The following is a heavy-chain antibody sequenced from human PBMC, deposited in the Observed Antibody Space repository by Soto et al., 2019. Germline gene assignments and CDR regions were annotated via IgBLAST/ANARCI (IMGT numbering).Heavy chain of an antibody. V-gene: IGHV1-18*01. D-gene: IGHD3-3*01. Sequence: ASVKVSCKASGYTFTSYGISWVRQAPGQGLEWMGWISAYNGNTNYAQKLQGRVTMTTDTSTSTAYMELRSLRSDDTAVYYCARGEQDYFTLFGVVTNFDYWGQGTLVTVSS. CDR3: ARGEQDYFTLFGVVTNFDY. J-gene: IGHJ4*02. CDR1: GYTFTSYG. CDR2: ISAYNGNT.